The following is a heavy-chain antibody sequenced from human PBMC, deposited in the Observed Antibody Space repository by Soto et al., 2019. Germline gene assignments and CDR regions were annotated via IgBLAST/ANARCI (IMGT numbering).Heavy chain of an antibody. V-gene: IGHV4-31*03. J-gene: IGHJ6*02. CDR3: ARGGFGSGYYHYYYGVDV. D-gene: IGHD3-3*01. Sequence: QVQLQESGPGLVKPSQTLSLTCSVSGGSISSGGYYWSWIRQHPGKGLEWIGYIYYSGSTYYNPSLKSRLTMSVDTSKNQLSLKLTSVTAADTAVYYCARGGFGSGYYHYYYGVDVWGQGTTVTVSS. CDR1: GGSISSGGYY. CDR2: IYYSGST.